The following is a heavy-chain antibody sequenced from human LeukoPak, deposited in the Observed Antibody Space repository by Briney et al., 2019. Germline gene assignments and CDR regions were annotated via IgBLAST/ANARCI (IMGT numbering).Heavy chain of an antibody. CDR3: AKDKAQAYYASGSLVL. J-gene: IGHJ4*02. Sequence: GGSLRLSCTVSGFTVSSNSMSWVRQAPGKGLEWVSFIYSDNTHYSDSVKGRFTISRDNAKGSLYLQMNNLRTEDTALYYCAKDKAQAYYASGSLVLWGQGTLVTVSS. CDR1: GFTVSSNS. V-gene: IGHV3-53*05. CDR2: IYSDNT. D-gene: IGHD3-10*01.